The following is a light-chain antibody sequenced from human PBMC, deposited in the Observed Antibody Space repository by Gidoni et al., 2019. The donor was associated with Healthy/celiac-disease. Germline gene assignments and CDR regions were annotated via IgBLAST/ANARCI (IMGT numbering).Light chain of an antibody. J-gene: IGLJ3*02. CDR3: GTWDSSLSAGV. CDR1: SSNIGNNY. CDR2: DNN. V-gene: IGLV1-51*01. Sequence: QSVLTQPPSVSAAPGQKVTISCSGSSSNIGNNYVSWYQQLPGTAPKLLIYDNNKRPPGIPDRFSCSKSGTSATLGITGLQTGDEADYYCGTWDSSLSAGVFGGGTKLTVL.